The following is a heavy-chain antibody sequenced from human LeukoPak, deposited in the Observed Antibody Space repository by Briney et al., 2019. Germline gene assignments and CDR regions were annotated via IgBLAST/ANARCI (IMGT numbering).Heavy chain of an antibody. V-gene: IGHV3-30*04. J-gene: IGHJ6*04. Sequence: LPGGSLRLSCAASGFTFSSYAMHWVRQAPGKGLEWVAVISYDGSNKYYADSVKGRSTISRDNSKNTLYLQMNSLRAEDTAVYYCARVEVREGYGSGNSYYYYGMDVWGKGTTVTVSS. CDR3: ARVEVREGYGSGNSYYYYGMDV. CDR2: ISYDGSNK. CDR1: GFTFSSYA. D-gene: IGHD3-10*01.